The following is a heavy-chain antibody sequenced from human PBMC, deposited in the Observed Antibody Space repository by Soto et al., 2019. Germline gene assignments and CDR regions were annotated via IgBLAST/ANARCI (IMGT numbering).Heavy chain of an antibody. V-gene: IGHV3-53*01. CDR2: IYSGGST. J-gene: IGHJ4*02. CDR1: GFTVSSNY. D-gene: IGHD7-27*01. CDR3: ARFKPDVGKDY. Sequence: GGSLRLSCAASGFTVSSNYMSWVRQAPGKGLEWVSVIYSGGSTYYADSVKGRFTISRDNSKNTLYLQMNSLRAEDTAVYYCARFKPDVGKDYWGQGTLVTVSS.